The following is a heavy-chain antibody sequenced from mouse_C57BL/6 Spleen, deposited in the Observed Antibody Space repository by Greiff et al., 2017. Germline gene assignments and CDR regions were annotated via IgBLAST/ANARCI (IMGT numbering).Heavy chain of an antibody. J-gene: IGHJ2*01. CDR2: IYPGDGDT. CDR3: ARTFDY. V-gene: IGHV1-82*01. CDR1: GYAFSSSW. Sequence: VQLKESGPELVKPGASVKISCKASGYAFSSSWMNWVKQRPGKGLEWIGRIYPGDGDTNYNGKFKGKATLTADKSSSTASMQLSSLTSEDSAVYFCARTFDYWGQGTTLTVSS.